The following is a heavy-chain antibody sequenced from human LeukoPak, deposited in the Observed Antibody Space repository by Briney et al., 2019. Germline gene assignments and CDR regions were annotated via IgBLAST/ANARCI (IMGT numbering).Heavy chain of an antibody. J-gene: IGHJ4*02. D-gene: IGHD6-13*01. V-gene: IGHV3-23*01. CDR3: ARAKVAAAVYFDY. CDR1: GFTFSSYA. CDR2: ISGSGGST. Sequence: PGGSLRLSCAASGFTFSSYAMSWVRQAPGKGLEWVSGISGSGGSTYYADSVKGRFTISRDNSKNTLYLQMNSLRAEDAAVYYCARAKVAAAVYFDYWGQGTLVTVSS.